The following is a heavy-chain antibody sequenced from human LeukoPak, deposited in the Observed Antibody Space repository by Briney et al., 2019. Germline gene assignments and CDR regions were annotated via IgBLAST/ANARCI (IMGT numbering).Heavy chain of an antibody. J-gene: IGHJ4*01. CDR1: GYSFTSSW. V-gene: IGHV5-51*01. D-gene: IGHD2-15*01. CDR2: IYPGDSDI. CDR3: ARGLYCSGGSCRFDD. Sequence: GESLKISCEGSGYSFTSSWIGWVRQMPGKGLEWMGIIYPGDSDIRYSPSFQGQVTISADKFITTAYLQWSSLKASDTAIYYCARGLYCSGGSCRFDDWGQGTLVTVSS.